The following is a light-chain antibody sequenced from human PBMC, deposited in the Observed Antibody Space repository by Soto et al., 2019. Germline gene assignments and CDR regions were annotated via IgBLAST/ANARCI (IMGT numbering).Light chain of an antibody. CDR2: DTS. CDR3: QQYAAPPWT. J-gene: IGKJ1*01. CDR1: QSVPNSR. V-gene: IGKV3-20*01. Sequence: EIVLTQSPDTLSLSPGERATLSCRASQSVPNSRLAWYQQKPGQAPSLVISDTSIRATGIPDRFSGSGSGTDFSLIIGRLEPEDFAVFYCQQYAAPPWTFGQGTRVEI.